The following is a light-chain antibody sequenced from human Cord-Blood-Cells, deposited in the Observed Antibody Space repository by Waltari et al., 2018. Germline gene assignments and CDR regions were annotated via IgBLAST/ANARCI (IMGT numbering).Light chain of an antibody. V-gene: IGKV3-20*01. CDR3: QQYGSSSIT. CDR1: QSVSSSY. Sequence: EIVLTPSPGTLPLSPGERATLSCRASQSVSSSYLAWYQQKPGQAPRLLIAGASSRATGIPDRFSGSGSGTDFTLTISRLEPEDFAVYYCQQYGSSSITFGQGTRLEIK. J-gene: IGKJ5*01. CDR2: GAS.